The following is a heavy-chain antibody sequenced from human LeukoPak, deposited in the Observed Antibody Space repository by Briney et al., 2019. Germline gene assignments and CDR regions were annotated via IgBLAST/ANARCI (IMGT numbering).Heavy chain of an antibody. CDR3: ARDEVGPFDY. CDR1: GYTFTDYY. V-gene: IGHV1-2*02. CDR2: FNPNSGGT. D-gene: IGHD1-26*01. J-gene: IGHJ4*02. Sequence: GASVKVSCKASGYTFTDYYMHWVRQAPGQGLEWMGWFNPNSGGTNYAQKFQSRVTMTRDTSISTAYMELSSLRADDTAVYYCARDEVGPFDYWGQGTLVTVSS.